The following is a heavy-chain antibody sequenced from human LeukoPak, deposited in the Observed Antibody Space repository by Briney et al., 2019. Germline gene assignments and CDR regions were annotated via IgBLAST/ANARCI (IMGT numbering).Heavy chain of an antibody. J-gene: IGHJ4*02. CDR2: ISPYNGNT. Sequence: GASVKVSCKASGYTFTGYYMHWVRQAPGQGLEWMGWISPYNGNTNFAQQFQNRLTLTTDTSSRTSFMELKSLRYEDTATYYCARDHGGFWSGSAGFWGQGTLLIVSS. D-gene: IGHD3-3*01. CDR1: GYTFTGYY. V-gene: IGHV1-18*04. CDR3: ARDHGGFWSGSAGF.